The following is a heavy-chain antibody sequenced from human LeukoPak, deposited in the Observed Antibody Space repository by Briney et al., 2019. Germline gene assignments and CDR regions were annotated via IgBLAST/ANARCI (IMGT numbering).Heavy chain of an antibody. V-gene: IGHV3-33*06. Sequence: PEGSLRLSCAASQLTISNYGMHWVRQAPGKGLEWVALIWFDGSNQYYADFVKGRFTISRDNSKNTLYLQMNSLKAEDTAVYYCAKNRLSGSAEIHFDSWGQGTPVTVSA. D-gene: IGHD1-26*01. J-gene: IGHJ4*02. CDR2: IWFDGSNQ. CDR3: AKNRLSGSAEIHFDS. CDR1: QLTISNYG.